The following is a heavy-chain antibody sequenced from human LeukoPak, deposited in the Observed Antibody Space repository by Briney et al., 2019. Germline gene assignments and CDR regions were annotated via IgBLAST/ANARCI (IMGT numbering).Heavy chain of an antibody. D-gene: IGHD3-9*01. V-gene: IGHV3-43*02. Sequence: GGSLRLSCAASGFTFDDYAMHWVRQAPGKGLEWVSLISGDGGSTYYADSVKGRFTISRDNSKNSLYLQMNSLRTEDTALYYCAKGYYDILTGYRPSDYYYMDVWGQGTTVTVSS. J-gene: IGHJ6*03. CDR1: GFTFDDYA. CDR3: AKGYYDILTGYRPSDYYYMDV. CDR2: ISGDGGST.